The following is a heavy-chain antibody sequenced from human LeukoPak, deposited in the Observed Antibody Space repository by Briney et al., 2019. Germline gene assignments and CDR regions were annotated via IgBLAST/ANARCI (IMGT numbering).Heavy chain of an antibody. V-gene: IGHV4-39*07. Sequence: SETLSLTCTVSGGSISSSFYYWGWIRQPPGKGLEWIGSIYYSGSTYYNPSLKSRVTISVDTSKNQFSLKLSSVTAADTAVYYCARDNGRSRWYFYDYWGQGTLVTVSS. D-gene: IGHD6-19*01. J-gene: IGHJ4*02. CDR1: GGSISSSFYY. CDR2: IYYSGST. CDR3: ARDNGRSRWYFYDY.